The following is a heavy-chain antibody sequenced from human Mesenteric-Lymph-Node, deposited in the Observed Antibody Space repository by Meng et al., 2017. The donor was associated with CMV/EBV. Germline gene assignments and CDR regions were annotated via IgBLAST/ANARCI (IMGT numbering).Heavy chain of an antibody. CDR1: GFTFSSYW. J-gene: IGHJ1*01. CDR2: IKQDGSEK. CDR3: ATPRVPAAKSEYFQH. D-gene: IGHD2-2*01. V-gene: IGHV3-7*01. Sequence: LSLTCAASGFTFSSYWMSWVRQAPGKGLEWVANIKQDGSEKYYVDSVKGRFTISRDNAKNSLYLQMNSLRAEDTAVYYCATPRVPAAKSEYFQHWGQGTLVTVSS.